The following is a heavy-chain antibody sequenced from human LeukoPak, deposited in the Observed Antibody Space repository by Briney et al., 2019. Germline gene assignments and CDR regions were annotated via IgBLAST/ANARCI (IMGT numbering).Heavy chain of an antibody. CDR3: ARAGYDYDSSGGDAFDI. CDR2: ISAYNGNT. D-gene: IGHD3-22*01. J-gene: IGHJ3*02. V-gene: IGHV1-18*01. Sequence: GASVKVSCKASGYTFTSYGISWVRQAPGQGLEWMGWISAYNGNTNYAQKLQGRVTMTTDTSTSTAYMELRSLRSEDTAVYYCARAGYDYDSSGGDAFDIWGQGTMVTVSS. CDR1: GYTFTSYG.